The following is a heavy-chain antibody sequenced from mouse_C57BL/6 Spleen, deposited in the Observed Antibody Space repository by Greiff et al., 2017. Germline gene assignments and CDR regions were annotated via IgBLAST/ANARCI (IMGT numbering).Heavy chain of an antibody. Sequence: QVQLQQSGAELARPGASVKMSCKASGYTFTSYTMHWVKQRPGQGLEWIGYINPSSGYTKYNQKFKDKATLTADKSSSTAYMQLSSLTSEDSAVYYCARVRDYGGMDYWGQGTSVTVSS. CDR1: GYTFTSYT. CDR3: ARVRDYGGMDY. CDR2: INPSSGYT. D-gene: IGHD2-4*01. J-gene: IGHJ4*01. V-gene: IGHV1-4*01.